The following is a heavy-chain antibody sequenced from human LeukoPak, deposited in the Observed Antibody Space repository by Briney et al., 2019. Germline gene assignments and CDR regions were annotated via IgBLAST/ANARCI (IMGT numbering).Heavy chain of an antibody. Sequence: GGSLRLSCAASGFTFSSYAMHWVRQAPGKGLEWVAVISYDGSNKYYADSVKGRLTISRDNSKNTLYLQMNSLRAEDTAVYYCARMITFGGVIGPIDYWGQGTLVTVSS. J-gene: IGHJ4*02. D-gene: IGHD3-16*02. V-gene: IGHV3-30-3*01. CDR1: GFTFSSYA. CDR2: ISYDGSNK. CDR3: ARMITFGGVIGPIDY.